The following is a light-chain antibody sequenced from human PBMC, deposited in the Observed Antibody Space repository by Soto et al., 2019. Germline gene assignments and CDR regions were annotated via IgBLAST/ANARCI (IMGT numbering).Light chain of an antibody. J-gene: IGLJ2*01. CDR3: SSYTSDTTVI. V-gene: IGLV2-14*01. CDR2: EVS. CDR1: SSDVGSYNY. Sequence: QSALTQPASVTGSPGQSITISCTGTSSDVGSYNYVSWYQQHPGKAPKLLISEVSNRPSGVSDRFSGSKSGNTASLTISGLQAEDESDYYCSSYTSDTTVIFGGGTQLTAL.